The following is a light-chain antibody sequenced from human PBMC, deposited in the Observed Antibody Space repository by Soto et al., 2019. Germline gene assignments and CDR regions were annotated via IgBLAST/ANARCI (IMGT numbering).Light chain of an antibody. CDR2: DAS. CDR3: KQRLHWPIS. CDR1: QTVGRF. J-gene: IGKJ5*01. V-gene: IGKV3-11*01. Sequence: DIGLTQSPATLSLSPGDRVTLSCRASQTVGRFLSWYQHSPGQGPRLLVYDASNRATGFPARFRGSGSETDFTLTIISLEPADFAVDDCKQRLHWPISFGQGTRLEIK.